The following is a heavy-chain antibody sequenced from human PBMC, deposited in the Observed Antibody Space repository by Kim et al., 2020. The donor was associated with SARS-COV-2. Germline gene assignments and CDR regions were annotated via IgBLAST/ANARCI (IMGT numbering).Heavy chain of an antibody. Sequence: IHPNPSHKSPVIMSIDTSKNQFSLKLTSVTAADTAVYFCARADYYYGMDVWGQGTTVTVSS. CDR3: ARADYYYGMDV. J-gene: IGHJ6*02. CDR2: I. V-gene: IGHV4-4*06.